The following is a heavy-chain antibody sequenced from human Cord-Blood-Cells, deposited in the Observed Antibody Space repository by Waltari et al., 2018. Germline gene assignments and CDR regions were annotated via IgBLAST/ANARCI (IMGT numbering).Heavy chain of an antibody. J-gene: IGHJ3*02. CDR2: IYHSGST. Sequence: QVQLQESGPGLVKPSGTLSLTCAVSGGSISSSNWWSWVRQPPGKGLEWVGEIYHSGSTNYIPSLKSRVTISGDKSKNQFSLKLSSVTAADTAVYYCALGRSGIAARPVAFDIWGQGTMVTVSS. D-gene: IGHD6-6*01. CDR1: GGSISSSNW. CDR3: ALGRSGIAARPVAFDI. V-gene: IGHV4-4*02.